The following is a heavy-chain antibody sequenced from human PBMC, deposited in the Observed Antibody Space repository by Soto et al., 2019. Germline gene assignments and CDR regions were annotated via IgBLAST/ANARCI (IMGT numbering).Heavy chain of an antibody. Sequence: SLRLSCAASGFTFSSYGMHWVRQAPGKGLEWVAVIWYDGSNKYYADSVKGRFTISRDNSKNTLYLQMNSLRAEDTAVYYCARGGYYDSSGYFLWGQGTLVTVSS. D-gene: IGHD3-22*01. CDR2: IWYDGSNK. V-gene: IGHV3-33*01. CDR3: ARGGYYDSSGYFL. CDR1: GFTFSSYG. J-gene: IGHJ4*02.